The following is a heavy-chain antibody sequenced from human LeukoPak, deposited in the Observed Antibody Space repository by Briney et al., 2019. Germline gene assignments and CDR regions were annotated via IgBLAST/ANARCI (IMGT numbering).Heavy chain of an antibody. J-gene: IGHJ1*01. CDR3: ARGIDSSGYLEYFQH. CDR2: IIPILGIA. D-gene: IGHD3-22*01. V-gene: IGHV1-69*02. CDR1: GGTFCSYT. Sequence: GSSVKVSCKASGGTFCSYTISWVRQAPGQGLEWMGRIIPILGIANYAQKFQGRVTITADKSTSTAYMELSSLRSEDTAVYYCARGIDSSGYLEYFQHWGQGTLVTVSS.